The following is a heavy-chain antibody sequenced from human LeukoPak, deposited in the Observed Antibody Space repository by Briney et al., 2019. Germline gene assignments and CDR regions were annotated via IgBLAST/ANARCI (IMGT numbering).Heavy chain of an antibody. D-gene: IGHD4-11*01. J-gene: IGHJ4*02. CDR1: GYTFTSYG. CDR3: ARVPSYDYSSQYCFDY. V-gene: IGHV1-18*01. CDR2: ISAYNGNT. Sequence: GASVKVSCKASGYTFTSYGISWVRQAPGQGLEWMGWISAYNGNTNYAQKLQGRVTMTTDTSTSTAYMELRSLRSDDTAVYYCARVPSYDYSSQYCFDYWGQGTLVTVSS.